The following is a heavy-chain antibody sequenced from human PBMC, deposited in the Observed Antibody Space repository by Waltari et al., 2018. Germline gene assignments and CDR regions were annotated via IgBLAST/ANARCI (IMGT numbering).Heavy chain of an antibody. J-gene: IGHJ3*02. V-gene: IGHV1-18*01. Sequence: QVQLVQSGAEVKKPGASVKVSCKASGYTFTSYGISWVRQAPGQGLEWMGWISAYNGNTNYAQKLQGRVTMTRNTSISTAYMELSSLRSEDTAVYYCARGSTVTTNAFDIWGQGTMVTVSS. CDR3: ARGSTVTTNAFDI. D-gene: IGHD4-17*01. CDR2: ISAYNGNT. CDR1: GYTFTSYG.